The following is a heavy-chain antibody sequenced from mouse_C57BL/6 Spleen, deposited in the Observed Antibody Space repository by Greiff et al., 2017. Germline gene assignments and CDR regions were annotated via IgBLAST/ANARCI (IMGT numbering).Heavy chain of an antibody. CDR2: IDPSDSYT. D-gene: IGHD2-12*01. CDR1: GYTFTSYW. J-gene: IGHJ3*01. CDR3: ASYDVTY. Sequence: QVQLQQPGAELVMPGASVKLSCKASGYTFTSYWMHWVKQRPGQGLEWIGEIDPSDSYTNYNQKFKGKSTLTEDKSSSTAYMQLSSLTSEDSAVYYCASYDVTYWGQGTLVTVSA. V-gene: IGHV1-69*01.